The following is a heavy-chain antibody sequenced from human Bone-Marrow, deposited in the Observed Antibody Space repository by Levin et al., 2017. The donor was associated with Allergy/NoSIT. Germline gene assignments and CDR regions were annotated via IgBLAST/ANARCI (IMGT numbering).Heavy chain of an antibody. D-gene: IGHD2-15*01. J-gene: IGHJ4*02. Sequence: GESLKISCVASGFTFSDYWMSWVRQTPGKGLEWVANIKEDGTVKYYVDSVKGRFIISRDNVKNSLFLQMNSLTVEDTAVYYCARGGYCRGSTCYSLYYWGQGTLVPVSS. CDR1: GFTFSDYW. V-gene: IGHV3-7*04. CDR3: ARGGYCRGSTCYSLYY. CDR2: IKEDGTVK.